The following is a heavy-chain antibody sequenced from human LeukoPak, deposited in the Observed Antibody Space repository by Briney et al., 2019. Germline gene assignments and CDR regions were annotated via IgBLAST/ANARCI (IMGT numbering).Heavy chain of an antibody. CDR1: GFTFSSYA. D-gene: IGHD4-23*01. J-gene: IGHJ6*02. V-gene: IGHV3-23*01. CDR2: ISGSGGST. CDR3: ARGYRGAPLYGMDV. Sequence: NPGGSLRLSCAASGFTFSSYAMSWVRQAPGKGLEWVSAISGSGGSTYYADSVKGRFTISRDNSKNTLYLQMNSLRAEDTAVYYCARGYRGAPLYGMDVWGQGTTVTVSS.